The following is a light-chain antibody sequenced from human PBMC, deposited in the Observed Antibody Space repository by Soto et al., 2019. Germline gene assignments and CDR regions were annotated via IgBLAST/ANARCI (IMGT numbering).Light chain of an antibody. Sequence: QSALTQPASVSGSPRQSITISCTGTSSDVGDGEFVSWYQQRPGNAPKLMIYKVSNRPSGVSNRFSGSKSGNTASLTISGLQAEDEADYYCCSYTRSYTWVFGGGTKLTVL. CDR3: CSYTRSYTWV. V-gene: IGLV2-14*01. CDR1: SSDVGDGEF. J-gene: IGLJ3*02. CDR2: KVS.